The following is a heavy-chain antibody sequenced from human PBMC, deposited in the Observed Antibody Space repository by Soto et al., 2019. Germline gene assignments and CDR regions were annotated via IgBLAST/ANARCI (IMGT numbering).Heavy chain of an antibody. J-gene: IGHJ4*02. CDR2: IYYSGST. CDR1: GGSISSGGYY. D-gene: IGHD2-21*02. Sequence: PSETLSLTCTVSGGSISSGGYYWSWIRQHPGKGLEWIGYIYYSGSTYYNPSLKSRVTISVDTSKNQFSLKLSSVTVADTAVYYCARESLTAIGFVFDYWGQGTLVTVSS. CDR3: ARESLTAIGFVFDY. V-gene: IGHV4-31*03.